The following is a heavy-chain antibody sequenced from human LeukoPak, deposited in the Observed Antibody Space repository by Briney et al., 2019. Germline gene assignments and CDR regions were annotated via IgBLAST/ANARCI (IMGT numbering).Heavy chain of an antibody. CDR2: ISSSGST. CDR1: GDSISSGDYY. V-gene: IGHV4-61*02. CDR3: ARSVSSSGWFDP. Sequence: KASETLSLTCTVSGDSISSGDYYWSWIRQPAGKGLEWIVRISSSGSTNYNPSLKSRVTISVATSKNQFSLKLSSVTAADTAVYSCARSVSSSGWFDPWGQGTLVTVSS. J-gene: IGHJ5*02. D-gene: IGHD6-19*01.